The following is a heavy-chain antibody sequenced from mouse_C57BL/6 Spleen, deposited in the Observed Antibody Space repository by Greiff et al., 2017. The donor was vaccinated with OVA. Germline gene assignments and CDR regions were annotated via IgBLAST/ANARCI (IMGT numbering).Heavy chain of an antibody. CDR2: INPSNGGT. Sequence: QVQLQQPGTELVKPGASVKLSCKASGYTFTSYWMHWVKQRPGQGLEWIGNINPSNGGTNYNEKFKSKATLTVDKSSSTAYMQLGSLTSEDSAVYYCAGSPAGVTTWFAYWGQGTLVTVSA. V-gene: IGHV1-53*01. D-gene: IGHD2-12*01. CDR1: GYTFTSYW. CDR3: AGSPAGVTTWFAY. J-gene: IGHJ3*01.